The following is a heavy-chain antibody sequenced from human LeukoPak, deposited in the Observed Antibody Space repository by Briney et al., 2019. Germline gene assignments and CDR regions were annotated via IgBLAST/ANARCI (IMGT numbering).Heavy chain of an antibody. D-gene: IGHD4/OR15-4a*01. CDR1: GFTFGASA. J-gene: IGHJ4*02. V-gene: IGHV3-64D*06. CDR3: VRDLT. CDR2: ITSDGRST. Sequence: GGSLRLSCSASGFTFGASAMHWVRQAPGKGPQFVSAITSDGRSTYYADSVKGRFTISRDNSENTLYLQMSSVRPEDTAVYYCVRDLTWGQGTLVTVSS.